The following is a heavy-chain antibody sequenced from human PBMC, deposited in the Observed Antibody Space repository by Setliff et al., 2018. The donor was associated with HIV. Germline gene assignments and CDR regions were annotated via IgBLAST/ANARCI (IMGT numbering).Heavy chain of an antibody. Sequence: SETLSLTCSVSGGPITSNTYFWDWICQAPGKGLEWIGSIYHSGNTYYNPSLKSRVSISVDTSKRQFSLKLTSVTAGDSALYYCARRRGQKATGWYYFDFWGQGALVTVSS. CDR3: ARRRGQKATGWYYFDF. CDR2: IYHSGNT. D-gene: IGHD6-19*01. CDR1: GGPITSNTYF. J-gene: IGHJ4*02. V-gene: IGHV4-39*01.